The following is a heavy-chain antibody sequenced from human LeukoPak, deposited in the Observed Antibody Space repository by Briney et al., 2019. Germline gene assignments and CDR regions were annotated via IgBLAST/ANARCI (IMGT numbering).Heavy chain of an antibody. J-gene: IGHJ4*02. D-gene: IGHD3-3*01. CDR2: ISHSGGA. CDR3: ARHYDFWSGYNN. V-gene: IGHV4-4*02. CDR1: GASINTNYL. Sequence: SETLSLTCAVSGASINTNYLWSWVRQPPGKGLEWIGEISHSGGAKYFPSLESRVTIFLDRSKNQFSLMLRSVTAADTAVYYCARHYDFWSGYNNWGQGILVTVSS.